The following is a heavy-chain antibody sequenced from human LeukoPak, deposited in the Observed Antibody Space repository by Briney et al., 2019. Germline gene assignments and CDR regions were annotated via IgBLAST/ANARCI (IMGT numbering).Heavy chain of an antibody. D-gene: IGHD2-21*02. CDR2: ISVSGGGT. CDR3: VKDWRDESNCGGDCLQY. CDR1: GFTFSAYS. V-gene: IGHV3-23*01. J-gene: IGHJ4*02. Sequence: GWSLRLSCVASGFTFSAYSMTWVRQAPGKGLDWVSSISVSGGGTYYADSVRGRFTISRDNSKNTLYLHMNSLRAEDTAAYYCVKDWRDESNCGGDCLQYWGQGTLVTVSS.